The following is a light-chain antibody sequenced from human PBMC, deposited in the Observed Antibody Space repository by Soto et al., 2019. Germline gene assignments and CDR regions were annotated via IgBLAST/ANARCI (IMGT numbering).Light chain of an antibody. Sequence: DIVMTQSPLSLSVTPGEPASISCRSSQSLLHGNGYNYLDWYLQKPGQSPQLLIYVASYRASGVPERFSGSGSGTDFTLKISRVEAEDVGVYYCMQGTHWPLTFGQGTRLEIK. CDR3: MQGTHWPLT. J-gene: IGKJ5*01. CDR1: QSLLHGNGYNY. CDR2: VAS. V-gene: IGKV2-28*01.